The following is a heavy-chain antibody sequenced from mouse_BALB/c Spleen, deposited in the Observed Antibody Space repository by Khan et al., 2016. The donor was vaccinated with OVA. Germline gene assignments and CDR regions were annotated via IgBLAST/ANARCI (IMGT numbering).Heavy chain of an antibody. CDR1: GYTFTDYY. J-gene: IGHJ3*01. CDR2: IYPGSDNT. V-gene: IGHV1-77*01. CDR3: AREGAAWFPY. Sequence: QVQLKESGAELARPGASVTLSCKASGYTFTDYYINWMRQRIGQGLEWIGEIYPGSDNTYYNEKFKGKATLTADKSSSTAYMQFSSLTSEDSAVYCCAREGAAWFPYWGQGTLVTVST.